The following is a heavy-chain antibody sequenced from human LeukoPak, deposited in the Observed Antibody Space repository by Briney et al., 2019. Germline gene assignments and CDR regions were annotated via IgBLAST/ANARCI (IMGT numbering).Heavy chain of an antibody. CDR1: GFTFSDYY. CDR3: ARGLGDGYNN. Sequence: GGSLGLSCAASGFTFSDYYMSWIRQAPGKGLEWVSYIDISSGYTNSADSVKGRFTISRDNAKNTLHLQMNSLRAEDTAVYFCARGLGDGYNNWGQGTLVTVSS. D-gene: IGHD5-24*01. J-gene: IGHJ4*02. CDR2: IDISSGYT. V-gene: IGHV3-11*06.